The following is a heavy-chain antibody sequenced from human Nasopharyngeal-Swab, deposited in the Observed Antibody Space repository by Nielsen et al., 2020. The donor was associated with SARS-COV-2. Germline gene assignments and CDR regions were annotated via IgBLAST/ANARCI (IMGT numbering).Heavy chain of an antibody. Sequence: ASVKVSCKASGYTFTSYGISWVRQAPGQGLEWMGWISAYNGNTNYAQKLQGRVNMTTDTSTSTAYMELRSLRSDDTAVYYCARENYDILTGYRYYYYGMDVWGQGTTVTVSS. V-gene: IGHV1-18*01. CDR3: ARENYDILTGYRYYYYGMDV. J-gene: IGHJ6*02. CDR1: GYTFTSYG. D-gene: IGHD3-9*01. CDR2: ISAYNGNT.